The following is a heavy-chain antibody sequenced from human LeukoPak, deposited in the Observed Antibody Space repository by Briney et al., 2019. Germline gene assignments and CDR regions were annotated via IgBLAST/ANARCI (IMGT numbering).Heavy chain of an antibody. J-gene: IGHJ4*02. CDR3: AKDGSGEYSSPPPYFDY. V-gene: IGHV3-23*01. CDR2: ISGSGGST. CDR1: GFTFSSYA. Sequence: RPGGSLRLSCAASGFTFSSYAMSWVRQAPGKGLEWVSAISGSGGSTYYADSVKGRFTISRDNSKNTLYLQMNSLRAEDTAVYYCAKDGSGEYSSPPPYFDYWGQGTLVTVSS. D-gene: IGHD6-13*01.